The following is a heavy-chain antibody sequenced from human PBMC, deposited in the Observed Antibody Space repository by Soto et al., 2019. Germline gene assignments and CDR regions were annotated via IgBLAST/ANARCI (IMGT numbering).Heavy chain of an antibody. D-gene: IGHD6-19*01. CDR2: IWYDGSNK. J-gene: IGHJ6*02. Sequence: WGSLRISCAASGFTFSSYGMHWVRQAPGKGLEWVAVIWYDGSNKYYADSVKGRFTISRDNSKNTLYLQMNSLRAEDTAVYYCARVGSSGSGVNGMDVWGQGTTVTVSS. CDR3: ARVGSSGSGVNGMDV. CDR1: GFTFSSYG. V-gene: IGHV3-33*01.